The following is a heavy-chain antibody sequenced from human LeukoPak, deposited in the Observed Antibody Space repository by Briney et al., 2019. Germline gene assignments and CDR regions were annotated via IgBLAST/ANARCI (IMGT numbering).Heavy chain of an antibody. CDR1: RFTFSSFA. J-gene: IGHJ4*02. Sequence: GGSLRLSCAASRFTFSSFAMSWVRQAPGKGLEWVSAISDSGGSTYYADSVKGRFTISRDNSKNTLYLQMNSLRAEDTAVYYCAILTRRDGNNPFDYWGQGTLVTVSS. D-gene: IGHD5-24*01. V-gene: IGHV3-23*01. CDR3: AILTRRDGNNPFDY. CDR2: ISDSGGST.